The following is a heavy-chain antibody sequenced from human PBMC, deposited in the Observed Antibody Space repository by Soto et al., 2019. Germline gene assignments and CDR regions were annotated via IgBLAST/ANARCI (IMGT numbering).Heavy chain of an antibody. CDR1: GFTFSSYG. CDR3: GNDQGALEWDLRF. J-gene: IGHJ4*02. CDR2: ITYDGSNK. V-gene: IGHV3-30*18. D-gene: IGHD1-26*01. Sequence: QVQLVESGGGVVQPGRSLRLSCAASGFTFSSYGMHWVRQAPGKGLEWVAVITYDGSNKYYADSVKGRFTISRDNSKNARFLQMNSLRAEHTAVYCCGNDQGALEWDLRFWAQGTLVAVS.